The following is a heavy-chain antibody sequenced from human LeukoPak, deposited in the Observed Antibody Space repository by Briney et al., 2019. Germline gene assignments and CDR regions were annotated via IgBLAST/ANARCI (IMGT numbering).Heavy chain of an antibody. CDR1: GFTFSTYW. Sequence: GGSLRLSCAASGFTFSTYWMSWVRQAPGKGLEWVANINQDGSEKYYVDSVKGRFTISRDNAQNSLYLQMNSLRTEDTAVYYCARDKVVGATYFDSWGQGTLVTASS. J-gene: IGHJ4*02. V-gene: IGHV3-7*05. D-gene: IGHD1-26*01. CDR3: ARDKVVGATYFDS. CDR2: INQDGSEK.